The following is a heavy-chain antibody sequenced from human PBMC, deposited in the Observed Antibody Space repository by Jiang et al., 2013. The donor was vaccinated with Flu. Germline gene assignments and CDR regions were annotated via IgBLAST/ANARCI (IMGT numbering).Heavy chain of an antibody. CDR3: ARLDYYDSSGYYNYYGMDV. V-gene: IGHV5-51*03. D-gene: IGHD3-22*01. Sequence: VQLVESGAEVKKPGESLKISCKGSGYSFTSYWIGWVRQMPGKGLEWMGIIYPGDSDTRYSPSFQGQVTISADKSISTAYLQWSSLKASDTAMYYCARLDYYDSSGYYNYYGMDVWGQGTTVTVSS. J-gene: IGHJ6*02. CDR1: GYSFTSYW. CDR2: IYPGDSDT.